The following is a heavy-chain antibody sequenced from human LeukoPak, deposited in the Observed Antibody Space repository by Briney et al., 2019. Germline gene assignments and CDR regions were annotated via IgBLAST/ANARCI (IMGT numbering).Heavy chain of an antibody. Sequence: GGSLRLSCAASGFTFSSYAMTWVRQAPGKGLEWVSAISGSGGSTYYADSVKGRFTISRDNSKNTLYLQMNSLRAEDTAVYYCARVRCSAGTCSYFDYWGQGTLVTVSS. CDR3: ARVRCSAGTCSYFDY. V-gene: IGHV3-23*01. D-gene: IGHD2-15*01. CDR1: GFTFSSYA. J-gene: IGHJ4*02. CDR2: ISGSGGST.